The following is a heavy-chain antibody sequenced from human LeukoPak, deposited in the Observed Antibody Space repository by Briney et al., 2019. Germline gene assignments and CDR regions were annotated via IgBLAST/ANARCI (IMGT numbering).Heavy chain of an antibody. J-gene: IGHJ4*02. CDR2: ISGSGGST. Sequence: GGSLRLSCAASGFTFSSYAMSWVRQAPGKGLEWVSAISGSGGSTYYADSVKGRFTISRDNSKNTLYLQMNSLGAEDTAVYYCAKGHNNYYDSSDYWGQGTLVTVSS. V-gene: IGHV3-23*01. D-gene: IGHD3-22*01. CDR3: AKGHNNYYDSSDY. CDR1: GFTFSSYA.